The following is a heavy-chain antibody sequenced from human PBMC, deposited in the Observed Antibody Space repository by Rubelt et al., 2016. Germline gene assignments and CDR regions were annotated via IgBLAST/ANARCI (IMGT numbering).Heavy chain of an antibody. J-gene: IGHJ4*02. CDR3: AREAYSGRYPLIDY. V-gene: IGHV1-18*01. D-gene: IGHD1-26*01. Sequence: QVQLVQSGAEVKKPGASVNVSCKASGYTFTTYGINWVRQAPGQGLKWMGWISAYNGNTNHAQKPQGRVTMTTDTSTSTAYMELRSLRSDDTAVYYCAREAYSGRYPLIDYWGQGTLVTVSS. CDR2: ISAYNGNT. CDR1: GYTFTTYG.